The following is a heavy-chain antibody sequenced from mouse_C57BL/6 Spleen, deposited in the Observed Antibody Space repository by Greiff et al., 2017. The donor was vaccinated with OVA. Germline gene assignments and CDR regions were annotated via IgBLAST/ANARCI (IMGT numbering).Heavy chain of an antibody. Sequence: EVMLVESGGGLVKPGGSLKLSCAASGFTFSSYAMSWVRQTPEKRLEWVATISDGGSYTYYPDNVKGRFTISRDNAKNNLYLQMSNLKSEDTAMYYCARELGYDYQFPPWFAYWGQGTLVTVSA. CDR3: ARELGYDYQFPPWFAY. D-gene: IGHD2-4*01. CDR1: GFTFSSYA. CDR2: ISDGGSYT. J-gene: IGHJ3*01. V-gene: IGHV5-4*03.